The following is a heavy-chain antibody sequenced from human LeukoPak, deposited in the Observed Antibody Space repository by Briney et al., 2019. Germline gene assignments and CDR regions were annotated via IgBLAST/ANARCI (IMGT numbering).Heavy chain of an antibody. CDR3: ARARESMAVSGSYFDY. CDR2: IFHTGNT. V-gene: IGHV4-30-2*01. Sequence: PSETLSLTCAVSGDSISSGDYSWSWIRQPPRKGLEWIGYIFHTGNTYHNPSLKSRVTISIDRSKNQFSLKLSSVTAADTAVYYCARARESMAVSGSYFDYWGQGTLVTVSS. D-gene: IGHD6-19*01. J-gene: IGHJ4*02. CDR1: GDSISSGDYS.